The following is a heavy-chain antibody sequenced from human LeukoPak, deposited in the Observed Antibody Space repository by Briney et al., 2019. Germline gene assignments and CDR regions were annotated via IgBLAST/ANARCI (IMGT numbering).Heavy chain of an antibody. CDR2: ISTYNGDT. V-gene: IGHV1-18*01. Sequence: ASVKVSCKASGYIFTTYGITWVRQAPGQGLEWMGWISTYNGDTDYAQNYQGRVTMTADTSTSTAYMDLRSLRSDDTAVYYCARGKGARDYWGQGTLVTVSS. CDR1: GYIFTTYG. CDR3: ARGKGARDY. J-gene: IGHJ4*02.